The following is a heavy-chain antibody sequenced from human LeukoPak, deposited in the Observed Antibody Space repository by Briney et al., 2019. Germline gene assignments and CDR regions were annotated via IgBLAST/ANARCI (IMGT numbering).Heavy chain of an antibody. CDR2: INHSGST. J-gene: IGHJ4*02. Sequence: SETLSLTCTVSGGSISSYYWSWIRQPPGKGLEWIGEINHSGSTNYNPSLKSRVTISVDTSKNQFSLKLSSVTAADTAVYYCAREQLVAFDYWGQGTLVTVSS. CDR1: GGSISSYY. V-gene: IGHV4-34*01. CDR3: AREQLVAFDY. D-gene: IGHD6-6*01.